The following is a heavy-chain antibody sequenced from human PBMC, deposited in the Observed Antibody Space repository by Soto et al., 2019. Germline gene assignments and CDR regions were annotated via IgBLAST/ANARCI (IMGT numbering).Heavy chain of an antibody. J-gene: IGHJ6*02. Sequence: QVQLVESGGGVVQPGRSLRLSCAASGFTFSRYGMHWVRQAPGKGLEWVAVISYDGSNKYYADSVKGRFTISRDNSKNTLYLQMNSLRAEDTAVYYCAKDLLRPGRAYGMDVWGQGTTVTVSS. V-gene: IGHV3-30*18. CDR2: ISYDGSNK. CDR1: GFTFSRYG. CDR3: AKDLLRPGRAYGMDV.